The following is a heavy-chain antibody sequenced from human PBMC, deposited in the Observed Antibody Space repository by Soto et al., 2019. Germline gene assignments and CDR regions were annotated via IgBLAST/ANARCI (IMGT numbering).Heavy chain of an antibody. CDR2: ISTYNGNT. V-gene: IGHV1-18*01. CDR1: GYTFTDYG. CDR3: AIYWNNSTHRVDA. Sequence: SVKVSSKASGYTFTDYGISSVRLAPGQGHEWMGWISTYNGNTEYAHKIQGRVTMTTDTYTTTAYMELRSLRSHHPAVYSGAIYWNNSTHRVDAWGQGTTVT. J-gene: IGHJ5*02. D-gene: IGHD1-1*01.